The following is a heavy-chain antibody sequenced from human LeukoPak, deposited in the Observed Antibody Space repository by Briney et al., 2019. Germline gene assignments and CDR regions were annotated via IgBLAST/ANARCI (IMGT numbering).Heavy chain of an antibody. D-gene: IGHD3-10*01. CDR3: AKSHGYGLIDI. Sequence: SETLSLTCTVSSGSISTSNYYWRWLRQPPGKALEWIGNIFYSGSTYYSPSLKSRVTISLDTSRNQCSLKLNSVTAADTAVYYCAKSHGYGLIDIWGQGTMVTVSS. CDR1: SGSISTSNYY. V-gene: IGHV4-39*07. CDR2: IFYSGST. J-gene: IGHJ3*02.